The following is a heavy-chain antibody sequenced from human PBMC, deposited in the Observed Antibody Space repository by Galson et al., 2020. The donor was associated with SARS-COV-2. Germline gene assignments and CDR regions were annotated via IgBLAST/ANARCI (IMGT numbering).Heavy chain of an antibody. V-gene: IGHV3-30*18. CDR2: ISYDGRIK. CDR3: AKEMYGDYVDVGRHSGPQELDF. J-gene: IGHJ4*02. Sequence: GGSLRLSCSASGFTFSGYGMHWVRQAPGKGLEWVAVISYDGRIKYYSDSVKGRFTIASANSKSTLYLLMNSLRVEDTALYYCAKEMYGDYVDVGRHSGPQELDFWGQGILVTVSS. D-gene: IGHD4-17*01. CDR1: GFTFSGYG.